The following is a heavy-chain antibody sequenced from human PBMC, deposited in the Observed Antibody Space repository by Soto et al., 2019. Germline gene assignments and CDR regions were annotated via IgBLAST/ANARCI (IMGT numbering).Heavy chain of an antibody. D-gene: IGHD5-12*01. V-gene: IGHV6-1*01. J-gene: IGHJ5*02. Sequence: SQSLSLTCAISGDRVSSNTASWNWIRKSPSRGLEWLGRTYFRSKWYNDYAVSVKSRIIINPDTSNNQFSLQLNSVTPEDTAVYFCAKGDNLGPKTGYAFDPWGQGIMVTVSS. CDR3: AKGDNLGPKTGYAFDP. CDR2: TYFRSKWYN. CDR1: GDRVSSNTAS.